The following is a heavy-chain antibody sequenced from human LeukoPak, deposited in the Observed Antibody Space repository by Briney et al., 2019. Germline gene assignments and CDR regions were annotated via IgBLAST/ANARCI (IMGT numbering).Heavy chain of an antibody. V-gene: IGHV3-23*01. Sequence: QAGGSLRLSCAASGFTFSSYAMSWVRQAPGKGLEWVSAISGSGGSTYYADSVKGRFTISRDNSKNTLYLQMNSLRAEDTAVYYCAKVQVPFYYDSSGYYFDAFDIWGQGTMVTVSS. D-gene: IGHD3-22*01. CDR2: ISGSGGST. J-gene: IGHJ3*02. CDR1: GFTFSSYA. CDR3: AKVQVPFYYDSSGYYFDAFDI.